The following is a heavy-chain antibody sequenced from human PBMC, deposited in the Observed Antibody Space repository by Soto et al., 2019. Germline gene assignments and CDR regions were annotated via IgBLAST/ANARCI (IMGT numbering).Heavy chain of an antibody. CDR2: IYYSGST. CDR1: GGSISSYY. Sequence: PSETLSLTCTVSGGSISSYYWSWIRQPPGKGLEWIGYIYYSGSTNYNPSLKSRVTISVDTSKNQFSPKLSSVTAADTAVYYCARDRGGGGYYYGMDVWGQGTTVTVSS. D-gene: IGHD2-21*01. CDR3: ARDRGGGGYYYGMDV. J-gene: IGHJ6*02. V-gene: IGHV4-59*01.